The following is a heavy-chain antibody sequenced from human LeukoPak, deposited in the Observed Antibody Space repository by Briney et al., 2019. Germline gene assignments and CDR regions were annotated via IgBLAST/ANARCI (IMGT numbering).Heavy chain of an antibody. D-gene: IGHD3-16*01. CDR3: AKDRGGAGDFDY. CDR2: VIPDTGNT. CDR1: GYTFSSYV. J-gene: IGHJ4*02. V-gene: IGHV1-3*01. Sequence: EASVRVSCKAAGYTFSSYVIHWVRHAPGQRLEWLGWVIPDTGNTEYSQKFQGRVAITSDTSTSTAYMELSGLRSEDTAVYYCAKDRGGAGDFDYWGQGTLVTVSS.